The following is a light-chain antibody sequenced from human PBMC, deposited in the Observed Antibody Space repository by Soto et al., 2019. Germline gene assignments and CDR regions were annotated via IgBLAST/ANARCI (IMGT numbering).Light chain of an antibody. CDR3: SSYSSGSTRYV. CDR1: TSDIGGHES. Sequence: QSALTQPASVSGSPGQSITVSCTGSTSDIGGHESVAWYQQHPGKAPQLIIYDVSKRPLGVSDRFSGSKSGNTASLTISGLQAADEAEYHCSSYSSGSTRYVFGSGTKLTVL. CDR2: DVS. J-gene: IGLJ1*01. V-gene: IGLV2-14*03.